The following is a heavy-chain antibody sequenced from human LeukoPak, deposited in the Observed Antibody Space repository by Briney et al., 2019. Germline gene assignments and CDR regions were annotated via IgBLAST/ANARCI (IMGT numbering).Heavy chain of an antibody. D-gene: IGHD4-23*01. J-gene: IGHJ5*02. CDR3: ARGVTSSPWYNWFDP. Sequence: ASVKVSCKASGGTFSSCVISWVRHAPGQGLEWMGAIIPILGSANYVQKFQGRVTITADESTSTAYMELSSLRSEDTAVYYCARGVTSSPWYNWFDPWGQGTLVTVSS. CDR1: GGTFSSCV. CDR2: IIPILGSA. V-gene: IGHV1-69*13.